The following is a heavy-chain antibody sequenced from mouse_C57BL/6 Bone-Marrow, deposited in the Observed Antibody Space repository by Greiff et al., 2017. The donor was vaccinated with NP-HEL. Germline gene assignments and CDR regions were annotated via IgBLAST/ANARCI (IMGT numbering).Heavy chain of an antibody. CDR2: ISNGGGST. CDR3: ARQYPADD. CDR1: GFTFSDYY. D-gene: IGHD5-1-1*01. Sequence: EVKLVESGGGLVQPGGSLKLSCAASGFTFSDYYMYWVRQTPEKRLEWVAYISNGGGSTYYPDTVKGRFTISRDNAKNTLYLQMSRLKSEDTAMYYCARQYPADDWGQGTSVTVSS. V-gene: IGHV5-12*01. J-gene: IGHJ4*01.